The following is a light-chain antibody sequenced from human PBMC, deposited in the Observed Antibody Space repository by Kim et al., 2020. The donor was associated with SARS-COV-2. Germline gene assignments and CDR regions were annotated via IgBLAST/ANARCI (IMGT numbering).Light chain of an antibody. V-gene: IGLV1-51*01. J-gene: IGLJ2*01. CDR3: GTWDSSLSAGV. CDR1: ISNIVNNY. Sequence: GQKVTISCSGSISNIVNNYVSWYQQLPGTAPKLRIYDNNKRPSGIPDRFSGSKSGTSATLGITGLQTGDEADYYCGTWDSSLSAGVFGGGTQLTVL. CDR2: DNN.